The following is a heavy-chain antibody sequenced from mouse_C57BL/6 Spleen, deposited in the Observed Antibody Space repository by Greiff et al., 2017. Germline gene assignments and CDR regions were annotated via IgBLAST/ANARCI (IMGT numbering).Heavy chain of an antibody. V-gene: IGHV5-17*01. CDR1: GFTSSDYG. CDR2: ISSGSSTI. Sequence: EVKLVESGGGLVKPGGSLKLSCAASGFTSSDYGMHWVRQAPEKGLEWVAYISSGSSTIYYADTVKGRFTISRDNAKNTLFLQMTSLRSEDTAMYYCARPRAGSSSWYFDVWGTGTTVTVSS. J-gene: IGHJ1*03. CDR3: ARPRAGSSSWYFDV. D-gene: IGHD1-1*01.